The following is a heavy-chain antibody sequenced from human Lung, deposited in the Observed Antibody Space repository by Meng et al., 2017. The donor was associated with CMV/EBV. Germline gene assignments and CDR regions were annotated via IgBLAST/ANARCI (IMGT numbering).Heavy chain of an antibody. CDR2: IRDKDSRYST. CDR1: GFTFSDHY. D-gene: IGHD1-7*01. V-gene: IGHV3-72*01. CDR3: ARTSRRTRDFDY. J-gene: IGHJ4*02. Sequence: GGSLRLSCTASGFTFSDHYMEWIRQAPGRGLEWIARIRDKDSRYSTEYAASVRGRFTISRDDSKLLFLEMTSLKTEDTAVYYCARTSRRTRDFDYWGQGTLVPAPQ.